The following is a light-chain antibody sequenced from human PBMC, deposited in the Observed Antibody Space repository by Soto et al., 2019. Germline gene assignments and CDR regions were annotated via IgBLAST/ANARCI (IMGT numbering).Light chain of an antibody. V-gene: IGLV4-69*01. J-gene: IGLJ3*02. Sequence: QAVLTQSPSASASLGASVKLTCTLSSGHSSYPIAWHQQQPEKGPRYLMKLNSDGSHTKGDGIPDRFSGSSSGAERYLTISSLQSEDEADYYCQTWGTGFNLVFGGGTKLTV. CDR1: SGHSSYP. CDR3: QTWGTGFNLV. CDR2: LNSDGSH.